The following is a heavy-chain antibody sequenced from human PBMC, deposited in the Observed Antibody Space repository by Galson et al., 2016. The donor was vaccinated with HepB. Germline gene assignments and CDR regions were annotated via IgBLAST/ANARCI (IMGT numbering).Heavy chain of an antibody. Sequence: SVKVSCKASGFTFSSYGISWVRQAPGQGLEWLGWINARKGNTDYAQKFEGRVTMTTDTSTNSAYMELRSLKPDDTAVYYCARDVLTMTGYPDFDYWVQGTLVTVSS. D-gene: IGHD3-9*01. CDR2: INARKGNT. J-gene: IGHJ4*02. V-gene: IGHV1-18*01. CDR1: GFTFSSYG. CDR3: ARDVLTMTGYPDFDY.